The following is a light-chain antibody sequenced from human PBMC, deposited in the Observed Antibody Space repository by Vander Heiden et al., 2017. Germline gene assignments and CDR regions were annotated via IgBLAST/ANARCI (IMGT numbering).Light chain of an antibody. Sequence: QSTLTQPASVSGSPGQSITISCTGTSSDVGYNYVSWYQQHPGKVPKLIIYDVNNRPSGISNRISGSKSGNTASLTISGLQAGDEADYYCSSYTTSSTYVFGTGTKVTVL. V-gene: IGLV2-14*03. CDR1: SSDVGYNY. CDR3: SSYTTSSTYV. J-gene: IGLJ1*01. CDR2: DVN.